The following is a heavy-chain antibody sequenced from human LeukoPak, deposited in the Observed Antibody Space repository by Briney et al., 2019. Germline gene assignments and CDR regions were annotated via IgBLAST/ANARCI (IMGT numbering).Heavy chain of an antibody. V-gene: IGHV4-39*01. J-gene: IGHJ4*02. CDR3: TRHGLAYCGGDCSFDH. Sequence: PSETLSLTCTVSGGSISSSTYYWGWIRQPPGKGLEWVGSIYYDGSNNYNPSLKSRVTISVDTSKNQFSLKLASVTAADTVMYYCTRHGLAYCGGDCSFDHWGQGTLVTVSS. D-gene: IGHD2-21*02. CDR1: GGSISSSTYY. CDR2: IYYDGSN.